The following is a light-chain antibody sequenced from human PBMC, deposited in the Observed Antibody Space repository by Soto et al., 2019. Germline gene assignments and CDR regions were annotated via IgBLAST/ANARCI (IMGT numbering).Light chain of an antibody. CDR1: SSNIGADDD. CDR3: QSYDSSLSAPYV. J-gene: IGLJ1*01. V-gene: IGLV1-40*01. CDR2: GNN. Sequence: QAVVTQPPSVSGAPGQRVTISCTGNSSNIGADDDVHWYQQLPGTAPKLLIYGNNNRPSGVPDRFSGSKSGTSASLAITGLQAEDEADYYCQSYDSSLSAPYVFGTGTKVTVL.